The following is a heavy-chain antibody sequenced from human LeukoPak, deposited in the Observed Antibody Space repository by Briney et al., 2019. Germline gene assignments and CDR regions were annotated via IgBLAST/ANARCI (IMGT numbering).Heavy chain of an antibody. CDR3: ARDQGGILTGYYTEFDY. J-gene: IGHJ4*02. V-gene: IGHV3-74*01. CDR1: GFTFSSYW. CDR2: INSDGSST. D-gene: IGHD3-9*01. Sequence: GGSLRLSCAASGFTFSSYWMHWVPHAPGKGLVWVSRINSDGSSTSYADSVKGRFTISRDNAKNTLYLQMNSLRAEDTAVYYCARDQGGILTGYYTEFDYWGQGTLVTVSS.